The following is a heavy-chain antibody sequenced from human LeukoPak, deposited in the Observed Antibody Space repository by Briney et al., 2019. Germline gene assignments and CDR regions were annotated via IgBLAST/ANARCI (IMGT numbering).Heavy chain of an antibody. D-gene: IGHD6-19*01. CDR1: GFTFSSYG. V-gene: IGHV3-33*01. CDR3: ATSIVAGTFFDY. CDR2: IWYDGSNK. J-gene: IGHJ4*02. Sequence: GGSLRLSCAVSGFTFSSYGMHWVRQAPGKGLEWVAVIWYDGSNKNHADSVKGRFTISRDNFKNTLYLQMNSLRAEDTAVYYCATSIVAGTFFDYWGQGTLVTVSS.